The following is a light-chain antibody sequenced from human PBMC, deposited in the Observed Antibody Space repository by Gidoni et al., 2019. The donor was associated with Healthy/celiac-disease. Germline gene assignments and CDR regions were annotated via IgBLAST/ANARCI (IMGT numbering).Light chain of an antibody. CDR2: DAS. V-gene: IGKV3D-20*01. CDR1: QSVSSSY. Sequence: EIVLTQSPATLSLSPGERATLSCGASQSVSSSYLAWYQQKPGLAPRLLIYDASSRATGIPDRFSGGGSGTDFTLTISRLEPEEFAVYYCQQYGSSLALTFGGGTKVEIK. J-gene: IGKJ4*01. CDR3: QQYGSSLALT.